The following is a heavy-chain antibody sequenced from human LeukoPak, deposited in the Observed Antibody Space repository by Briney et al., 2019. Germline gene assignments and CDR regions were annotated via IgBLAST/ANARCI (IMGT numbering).Heavy chain of an antibody. Sequence: GGSLRLSCAASGFTFSSYWMSWVRQAPGKGLEWVANIKQDGSEKYYVDSVKGRFTISRDNAKNSLYLQMNSLRAEDTAVYYCARDSKTYYDFWSGYLVYWGQGTLVTVSS. D-gene: IGHD3-3*01. CDR2: IKQDGSEK. CDR1: GFTFSSYW. CDR3: ARDSKTYYDFWSGYLVY. V-gene: IGHV3-7*01. J-gene: IGHJ4*02.